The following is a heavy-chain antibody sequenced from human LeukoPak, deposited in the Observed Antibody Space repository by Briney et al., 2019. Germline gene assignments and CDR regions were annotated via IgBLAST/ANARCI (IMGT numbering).Heavy chain of an antibody. Sequence: ASVKVSSKASGYTFTGYYMHWVRQAPGQGLEWMGRINPNSGGTNYAQKFQGRVTMTRDTSISTAYMELSRLRSDDTAVYYCARDSYYDSSGETSLDDYWGQGTLVTVSS. CDR3: ARDSYYDSSGETSLDDY. V-gene: IGHV1-2*06. CDR2: INPNSGGT. CDR1: GYTFTGYY. J-gene: IGHJ4*02. D-gene: IGHD3-22*01.